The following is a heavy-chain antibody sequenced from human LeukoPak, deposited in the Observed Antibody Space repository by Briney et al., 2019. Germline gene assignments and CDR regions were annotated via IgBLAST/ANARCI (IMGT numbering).Heavy chain of an antibody. J-gene: IGHJ4*02. Sequence: ASVKVSCKASGYTFTSYDINWVQQATGQGLEWMGWMNPNSGNTGYAQKFQGRVTMTRNTSISTAYMELSSLRSEDTAVYHCARGYHQLVRTNHYWGQGTLVTVSS. D-gene: IGHD2-2*01. CDR1: GYTFTSYD. CDR3: ARGYHQLVRTNHY. V-gene: IGHV1-8*01. CDR2: MNPNSGNT.